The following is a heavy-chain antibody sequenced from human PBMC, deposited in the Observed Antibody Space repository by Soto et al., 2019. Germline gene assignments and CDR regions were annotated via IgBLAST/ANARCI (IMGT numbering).Heavy chain of an antibody. CDR3: ARDLGCSSTSCYPYYYYGMDV. Sequence: ASVKVSCKASGYTFTSYYMHWVRQAPGQGLEWMGIINPSGGSTSYAQKFQGRVTITRDTSPSTVYMELSSLRSEDTAVYYCARDLGCSSTSCYPYYYYGMDVWGQGTTVTVSS. CDR2: INPSGGST. CDR1: GYTFTSYY. J-gene: IGHJ6*02. D-gene: IGHD2-2*01. V-gene: IGHV1-46*01.